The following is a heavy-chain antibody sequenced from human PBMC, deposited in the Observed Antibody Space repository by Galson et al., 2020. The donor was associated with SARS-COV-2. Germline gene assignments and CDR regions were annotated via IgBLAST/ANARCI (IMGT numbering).Heavy chain of an antibody. Sequence: GGFLRLSCAASGFEFRLHAMSWVRQAPGKGLEWVASIGGGTDIYYADSVKGRFTGSRDNSKSMLYLHMNSLRGDDTAVYYCTRDRTPKNGRWDAYDRWGKGTMFTVSA. V-gene: IGHV3-23*01. J-gene: IGHJ3*01. CDR3: TRDRTPKNGRWDAYDR. CDR2: IGGGTDI. CDR1: GFEFRLHA. D-gene: IGHD1-26*01.